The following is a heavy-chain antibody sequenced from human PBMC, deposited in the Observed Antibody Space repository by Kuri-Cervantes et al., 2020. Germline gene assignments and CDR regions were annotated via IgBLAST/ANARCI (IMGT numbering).Heavy chain of an antibody. CDR2: IYHSGST. V-gene: IGHV4-30-2*01. J-gene: IGHJ4*02. D-gene: IGHD3-10*01. CDR1: GGSISSGGYS. Sequence: SCAVPGGSISSGGYSWSWIRQPPGKGLEWIGYIYHSGSTYYNPSLKSRVTISVDTSKNQFSLKLSSVTAADTAVYYCARRGVRGVIPFDYWGQGTLVTVSS. CDR3: ARRGVRGVIPFDY.